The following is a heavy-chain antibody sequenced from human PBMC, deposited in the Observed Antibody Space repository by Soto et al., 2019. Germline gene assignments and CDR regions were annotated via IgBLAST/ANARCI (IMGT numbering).Heavy chain of an antibody. Sequence: SQTLSLTCAISGDSVSSNSVAWNWIRQSPSRGLEWLGRTYYRSKWSNDYAVSVESRITINPDTSKNQFSLQLDSVTPEDTAVYYCARDSPGYGDYVLFAYWGQGTRVTVSS. D-gene: IGHD4-17*01. CDR3: ARDSPGYGDYVLFAY. CDR1: GDSVSSNSVA. J-gene: IGHJ4*02. CDR2: TYYRSKWSN. V-gene: IGHV6-1*01.